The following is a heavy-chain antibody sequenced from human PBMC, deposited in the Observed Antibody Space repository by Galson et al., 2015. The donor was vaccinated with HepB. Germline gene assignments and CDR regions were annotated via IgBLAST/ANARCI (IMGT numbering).Heavy chain of an antibody. CDR1: GFTFSSYS. V-gene: IGHV3-21*01. CDR3: ARGEPHGDWGLGGTPTDY. D-gene: IGHD4-17*01. J-gene: IGHJ4*02. CDR2: ISSSSSYI. Sequence: SLRLSCAASGFTFSSYSMNWVRQAPGKGLEWVSSISSSSSYIYYADSVKGRFTISRDNAKNSLYLQMNSLRAEDTAVYYCARGEPHGDWGLGGTPTDYWGQGTLVTVSS.